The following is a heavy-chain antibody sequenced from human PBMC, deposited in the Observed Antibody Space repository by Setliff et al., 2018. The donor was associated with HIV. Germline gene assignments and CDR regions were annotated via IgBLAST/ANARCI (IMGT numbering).Heavy chain of an antibody. D-gene: IGHD6-19*01. Sequence: SVKVSCKASGGSFRNYAINWVRQAPGQGLEWMGGIIPLLGTPNYAHKFQGRVTITSDKYSSTVYMELSSLRSEDSAVFYCARDRSGIAVAAPDAFDVWGQGTMVTVSS. CDR2: IIPLLGTP. CDR1: GGSFRNYA. J-gene: IGHJ3*01. V-gene: IGHV1-69*06. CDR3: ARDRSGIAVAAPDAFDV.